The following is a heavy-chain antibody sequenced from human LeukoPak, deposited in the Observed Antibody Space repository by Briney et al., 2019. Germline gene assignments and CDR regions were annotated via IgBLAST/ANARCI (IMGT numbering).Heavy chain of an antibody. CDR2: VYNSGDT. CDR1: GGSTSSDY. D-gene: IGHD2-21*02. V-gene: IGHV4-59*01. Sequence: PSETLSLTCTVSGGSTSSDYWSWIRQSPGKGLEWVGYVYNSGDTGKNPSLKSRVTISVDTSKNQFSLKLSSVTAADTAVYYCARFVVVTAKFDYWGQGTLVTVSS. J-gene: IGHJ4*02. CDR3: ARFVVVTAKFDY.